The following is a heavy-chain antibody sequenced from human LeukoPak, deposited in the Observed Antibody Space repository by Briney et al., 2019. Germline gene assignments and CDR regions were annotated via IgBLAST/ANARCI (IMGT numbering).Heavy chain of an antibody. CDR3: ARGPSSQFRTDY. D-gene: IGHD2-2*01. CDR1: GFTFSTYS. CDR2: IGRSSSPI. Sequence: HPGGSLRLSCAASGFTFSTYSMNWVRQAPGKGLEWVSYIGRSSSPIYYADSVKGRFTISRDNAKNSLYLQMNGLRAEDTAVYYCARGPSSQFRTDYWGQGTLVTVSS. J-gene: IGHJ4*02. V-gene: IGHV3-48*01.